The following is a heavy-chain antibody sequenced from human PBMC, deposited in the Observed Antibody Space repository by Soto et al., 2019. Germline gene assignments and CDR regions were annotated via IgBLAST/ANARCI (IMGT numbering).Heavy chain of an antibody. J-gene: IGHJ5*02. CDR1: GFTFSAYD. V-gene: IGHV3-13*01. D-gene: IGHD2-8*02. CDR2: IGTQHDT. Sequence: EVQLVESGGGLVQPGGSLRLSCAASGFTFSAYDMHWVRQATGKGLEWVSAIGTQHDTYYPDSVKGRFTISRENAKNSLYLQMNSLRAGDTAVYYGARQASYWRGGGGWFDPWGQGTLVTVSS. CDR3: ARQASYWRGGGGWFDP.